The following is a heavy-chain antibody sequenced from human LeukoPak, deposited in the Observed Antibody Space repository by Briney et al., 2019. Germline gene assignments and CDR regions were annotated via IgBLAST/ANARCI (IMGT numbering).Heavy chain of an antibody. CDR1: GYTFTSYG. Sequence: ASVKVSCKASGYTFTSYGISWVRQAPGQGLEWMGWISAYNGNTNYAQKLQGRVTMTTDTSTSTAYMELRSLRSDDTAVYYCARAPPLYCSSTSCYRRRYFDLWGRGTLVTVSS. CDR3: ARAPPLYCSSTSCYRRRYFDL. CDR2: ISAYNGNT. D-gene: IGHD2-2*02. V-gene: IGHV1-18*01. J-gene: IGHJ2*01.